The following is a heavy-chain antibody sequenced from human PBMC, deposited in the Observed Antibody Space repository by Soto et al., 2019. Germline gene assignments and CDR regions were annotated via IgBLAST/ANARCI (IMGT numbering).Heavy chain of an antibody. J-gene: IGHJ4*02. CDR2: VWLDGSNK. CDR1: GFTLSNYG. CDR3: APQAFDY. Sequence: GVSLRLSCAASGFTLSNYGMHWFRQAPGKGLEWVAFVWLDGSNKYYADSVRDRFPIPRVNSKNTLYLQMNSRRAEDTAVYHCAPQAFDYWGQGNLVTVSS. V-gene: IGHV3-30*02.